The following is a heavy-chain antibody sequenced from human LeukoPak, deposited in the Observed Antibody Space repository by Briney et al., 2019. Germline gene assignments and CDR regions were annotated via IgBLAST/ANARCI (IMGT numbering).Heavy chain of an antibody. Sequence: GRSLRLSCAASGFTFSSYAMHRVRQAPGKGLEWVAVISYDGSNKYYADSVKGRFTISRDNSKNTLYLQMNSLRAEDTAVYYCARDLGYCSSTSCHDYWGQGTLVTVSS. J-gene: IGHJ4*02. CDR2: ISYDGSNK. CDR1: GFTFSSYA. V-gene: IGHV3-30*04. CDR3: ARDLGYCSSTSCHDY. D-gene: IGHD2-2*01.